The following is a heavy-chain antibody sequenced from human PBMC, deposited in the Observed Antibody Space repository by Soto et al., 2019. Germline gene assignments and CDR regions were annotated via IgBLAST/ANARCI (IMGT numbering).Heavy chain of an antibody. Sequence: PGGSLRLSCAASGFTFSDHGMSWVRQAPGKGLEWVSKISGSGGTTYYADSVKGRFTISRDNSKNTLYLQMNGLRAEDTALYYCAKDKGSSWAYSYYGMDVWGQGTTVT. CDR1: GFTFSDHG. V-gene: IGHV3-23*01. J-gene: IGHJ6*02. D-gene: IGHD6-6*01. CDR2: ISGSGGTT. CDR3: AKDKGSSWAYSYYGMDV.